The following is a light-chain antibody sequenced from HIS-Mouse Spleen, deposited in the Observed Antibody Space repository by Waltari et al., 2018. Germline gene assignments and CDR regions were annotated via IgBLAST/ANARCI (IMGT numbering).Light chain of an antibody. V-gene: IGLV2-14*03. Sequence: QSALTQPASVSESPGQSITISCTGTSSDVGGYNYVSWYQQHPGKAPKLMIYDVSIRPSGVSHRFSGSKSGNTASLTISGLQAEDEADYYCSSYTSSSTEVFGGGTKLTVL. CDR2: DVS. CDR1: SSDVGGYNY. J-gene: IGLJ2*01. CDR3: SSYTSSSTEV.